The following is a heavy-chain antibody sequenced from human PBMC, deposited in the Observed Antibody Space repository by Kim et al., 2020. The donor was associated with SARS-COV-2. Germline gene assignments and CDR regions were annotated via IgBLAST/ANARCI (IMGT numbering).Heavy chain of an antibody. D-gene: IGHD6-19*01. CDR1: GFTFDDYA. Sequence: GGSLRLSCAASGFTFDDYAMHWVRQAPGKGLEWVSGISWNSGSIGYADSVKGRFTISRDNAKNSRYLQMNSLRAEDTALYYCAKEVWGSGWSPHSYSGMNSGAQGPT. CDR2: ISWNSGSI. V-gene: IGHV3-9*01. J-gene: IGHJ6*02. CDR3: AKEVWGSGWSPHSYSGMNS.